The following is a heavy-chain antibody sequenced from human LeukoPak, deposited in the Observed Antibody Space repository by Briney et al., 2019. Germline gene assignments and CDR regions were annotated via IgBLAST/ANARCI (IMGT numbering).Heavy chain of an antibody. CDR2: INPNSGGT. D-gene: IGHD6-13*01. J-gene: IGHJ4*02. V-gene: IGHV1-2*02. Sequence: ASVKVSCKASGYSFTGYYMHWVRQAPGQGLEWMGWINPNSGGTNYAQKFQGRVTMTRDTSISTAYMELSRLRSDDTAVYYCARRGISSWYEVVQYYFDYWGQGTLVTVSS. CDR3: ARRGISSWYEVVQYYFDY. CDR1: GYSFTGYY.